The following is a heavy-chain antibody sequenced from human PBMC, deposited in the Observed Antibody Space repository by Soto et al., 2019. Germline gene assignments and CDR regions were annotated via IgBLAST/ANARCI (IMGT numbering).Heavy chain of an antibody. J-gene: IGHJ4*02. D-gene: IGHD6-19*01. CDR1: SFSISTSGYY. CDR3: ARRGSRLSVAVAAFDY. V-gene: IGHV4-39*02. CDR2: ISYSGST. Sequence: SETLSLTCRVSSFSISTSGYYWGWIRQPPGTGLEWIGGISYSGSTYYNPSLKSRLTISVDTSKNHFSLKLTSVTAADTAVYFCARRGSRLSVAVAAFDYWSQGTLVTVSS.